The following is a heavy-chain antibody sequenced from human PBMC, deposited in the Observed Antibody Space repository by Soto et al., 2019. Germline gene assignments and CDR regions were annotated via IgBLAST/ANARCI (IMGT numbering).Heavy chain of an antibody. D-gene: IGHD3-22*01. CDR1: GFTFSSYA. CDR2: ISYDGSDK. V-gene: IGHV3-30-3*01. J-gene: IGHJ4*02. Sequence: SLRLSCAASGFTFSSYAMHWVRQAPGQGLEWVALISYDGSDKDYADSVKGRFTISRDNSRNTLFLQMNSLRAEDTAVYYCARDYYKYYDSSGYYRSPAYWGQGTLVTVS. CDR3: ARDYYKYYDSSGYYRSPAY.